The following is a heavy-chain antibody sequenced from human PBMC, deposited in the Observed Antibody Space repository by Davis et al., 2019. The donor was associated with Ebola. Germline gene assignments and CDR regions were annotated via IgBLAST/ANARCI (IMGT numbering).Heavy chain of an antibody. J-gene: IGHJ5*02. CDR1: GGSISSSSYY. CDR3: ARGRYCSSTSCYLWFDP. D-gene: IGHD2-2*01. V-gene: IGHV4-39*07. CDR2: IYYSGST. Sequence: SETLSLTCTVSGGSISSSSYYWGWIRQPPGKGLEWIGSIYYSGSTYYNPSLKSRVTISVDTSKNQFSLKLSSVTAADTAVYYCARGRYCSSTSCYLWFDPWGQGTLVTVSS.